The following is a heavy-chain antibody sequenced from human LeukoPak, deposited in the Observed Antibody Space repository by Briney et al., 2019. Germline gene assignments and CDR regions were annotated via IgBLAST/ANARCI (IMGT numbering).Heavy chain of an antibody. CDR2: ISSSSSYI. J-gene: IGHJ4*02. Sequence: GGSLRLSCAASGFTFSSYSMNWVRQAPGKGLEWVSSISSSSSYIYYADLVKGRFTISRDNAKNSLYLQMNSLRAEDTAVYYCARDDYCGGDCPLGYWGQGTLVTVSS. CDR3: ARDDYCGGDCPLGY. V-gene: IGHV3-21*01. D-gene: IGHD2-21*02. CDR1: GFTFSSYS.